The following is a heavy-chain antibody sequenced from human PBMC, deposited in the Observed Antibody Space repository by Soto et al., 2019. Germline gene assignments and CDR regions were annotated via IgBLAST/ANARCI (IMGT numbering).Heavy chain of an antibody. Sequence: QVQLVESGGGVVQPGRSLRLSCAASGFTFSTYAIHWVRQAPGKGLEWVGVISYGGSNQYYADSVKGRFIISGDDSKNTLYQQMNSLRAEDTAVYYCARQGDSSSIDPWGQGTLVTVSS. CDR2: ISYGGSNQ. V-gene: IGHV3-30-3*01. CDR3: ARQGDSSSIDP. CDR1: GFTFSTYA. D-gene: IGHD6-6*01. J-gene: IGHJ5*02.